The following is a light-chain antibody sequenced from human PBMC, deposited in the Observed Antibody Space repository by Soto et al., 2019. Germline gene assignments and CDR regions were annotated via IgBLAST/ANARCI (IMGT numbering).Light chain of an antibody. J-gene: IGLJ3*02. CDR1: SNDIGGFNY. CDR2: DVS. Sequence: QSALTQPASVSGSPGQSITISCTGTSNDIGGFNYVSWYQQYPGKAPKLIIYDVSNRPSGVSGRFSASKSGNTASLTISGLQAEDDGDYYCSSYTRSGTRVFGGGTKPTVL. CDR3: SSYTRSGTRV. V-gene: IGLV2-14*01.